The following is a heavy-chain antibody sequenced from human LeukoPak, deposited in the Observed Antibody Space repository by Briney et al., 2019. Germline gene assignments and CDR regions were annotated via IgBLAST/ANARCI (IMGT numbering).Heavy chain of an antibody. D-gene: IGHD3-22*01. J-gene: IGHJ4*02. CDR2: IYHSGST. CDR1: GGSISSGYY. CDR3: ARAAGYYDSSGYYYNPFDY. Sequence: PSETLSLTCAVSGGSISSGYYWGWIRPPPGKGLEWIGIIYHSGSTYYNPSLKSRVTISVDTSKNQFSLKLSSVTAADTAVYYCARAAGYYDSSGYYYNPFDYWGQGTLVTVSS. V-gene: IGHV4-38-2*01.